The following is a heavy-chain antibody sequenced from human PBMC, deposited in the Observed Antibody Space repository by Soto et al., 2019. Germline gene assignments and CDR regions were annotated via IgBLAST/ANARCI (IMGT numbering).Heavy chain of an antibody. V-gene: IGHV4-59*01. D-gene: IGHD6-13*01. CDR2: IHYSGST. Sequence: VQLQESGPVLVKPSETLSLTCTVSGGSISGYYWSWIRQSPGKGLEWIGYIHYSGSTNYNPSLKSRVAISVDTSKNQLSLKLSSVTAADTAVYYCARGSAAGTKSPFDYWGQGTLVTVSS. CDR1: GGSISGYY. CDR3: ARGSAAGTKSPFDY. J-gene: IGHJ4*02.